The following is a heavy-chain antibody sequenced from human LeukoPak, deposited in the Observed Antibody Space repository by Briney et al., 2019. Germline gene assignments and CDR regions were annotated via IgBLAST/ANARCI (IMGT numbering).Heavy chain of an antibody. Sequence: SETLSLTCSVSGGSISSYYWSWIRQPPGKGLEWIGYIYYSGSTNYNPSPKSRVTISVDTSKNQFSLKLSSVTAADTAVYYCARGGTMVRGVIRGRKTDAFDIWGQGTMVTVSS. D-gene: IGHD3-10*01. J-gene: IGHJ3*02. CDR1: GGSISSYY. CDR3: ARGGTMVRGVIRGRKTDAFDI. V-gene: IGHV4-59*01. CDR2: IYYSGST.